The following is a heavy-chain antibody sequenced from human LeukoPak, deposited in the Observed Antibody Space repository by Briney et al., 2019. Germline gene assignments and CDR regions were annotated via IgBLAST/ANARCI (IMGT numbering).Heavy chain of an antibody. CDR1: GYTFTSYY. CDR2: INPSSGNT. Sequence: ASVKVSCKASGYTFTSYYMHWVRQAPGQGLEWMGIINPSSGNTSYAQKFQGRVTMTRDMSTSTVYMELSSLRSEDTAVYYCAREREARTYYYYMDVWGKGTKVTVSS. J-gene: IGHJ6*03. CDR3: AREREARTYYYYMDV. D-gene: IGHD1-26*01. V-gene: IGHV1-46*01.